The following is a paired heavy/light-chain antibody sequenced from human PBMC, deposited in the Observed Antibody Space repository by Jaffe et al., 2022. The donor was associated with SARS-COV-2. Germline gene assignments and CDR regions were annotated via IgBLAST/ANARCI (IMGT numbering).Light chain of an antibody. CDR2: TNN. CDR3: AAWDDRLNGYV. CDR1: SSNIGSNT. Sequence: QSVLTQPPSASGTPGQGVTISCSGSSSNIGSNTVNWFQYLPGTAPKLLIYTNNRRPSGVPDRFSGSKSGTSASLAINGLLSEDEADYYCAAWDDRLNGYVFGTGTKVTVL. J-gene: IGLJ1*01. V-gene: IGLV1-44*01.
Heavy chain of an antibody. V-gene: IGHV3-48*02. J-gene: IGHJ6*02. D-gene: IGHD5-18*01. CDR1: GFPFISYS. Sequence: EVQLVESGGGLVQPGGSLRLSCVASGFPFISYSMNWVRQAPGKGLEWVSHISSSTTTIYYADSVKGRFTISRDNAKNSLYLQMNSLKDEDTAVYHCARDPLWLQFGMDVWGQGTTVTVSS. CDR2: ISSSTTTI. CDR3: ARDPLWLQFGMDV.